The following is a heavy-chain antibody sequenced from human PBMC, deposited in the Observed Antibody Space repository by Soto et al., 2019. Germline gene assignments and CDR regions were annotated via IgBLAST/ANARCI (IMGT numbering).Heavy chain of an antibody. Sequence: SVKVSCKASGFIFRTSTVKWLRQASGQRLEWIGRITVGRGNANYAQEFRERVTITRDMSTGTTYLEVSSLRSEDTAVYYCARVMVRGVMGEPYWGQGTLVTVSS. V-gene: IGHV1-58*01. CDR1: GFIFRTST. CDR2: ITVGRGNA. CDR3: ARVMVRGVMGEPY. J-gene: IGHJ4*02. D-gene: IGHD3-10*01.